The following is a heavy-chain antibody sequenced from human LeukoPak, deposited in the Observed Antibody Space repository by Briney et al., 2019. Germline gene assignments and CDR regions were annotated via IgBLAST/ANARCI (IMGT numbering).Heavy chain of an antibody. D-gene: IGHD3-22*01. CDR2: ISYDGSNK. J-gene: IGHJ3*02. CDR3: AKVLRNALITMMSSAFDI. V-gene: IGHV3-30*18. CDR1: GFTFSSYG. Sequence: PGRSLRLSCAASGFTFSSYGMHWVRQAPGKGLEWVAVISYDGSNKYYADSVKGRFTLSRDNSKNTPYLQMNSLRAEDTAVYDCAKVLRNALITMMSSAFDIWGQGTMVTVSS.